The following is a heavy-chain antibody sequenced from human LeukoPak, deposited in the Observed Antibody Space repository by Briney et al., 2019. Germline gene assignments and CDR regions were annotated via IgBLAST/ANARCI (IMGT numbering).Heavy chain of an antibody. D-gene: IGHD2-15*01. V-gene: IGHV3-23*01. CDR1: GFTFSSYG. Sequence: GGSLRLSCAASGFTFSSYGMSWVRQAPGKGLEWVSSISFTGGTTYYADSVKGRFNISRDNYKDTLYLQMNSVGAEDTAIYYCVKNGDRGAYCSGGSCYPYYYYYMDVWGKGTTVTISS. CDR2: ISFTGGTT. J-gene: IGHJ6*03. CDR3: VKNGDRGAYCSGGSCYPYYYYYMDV.